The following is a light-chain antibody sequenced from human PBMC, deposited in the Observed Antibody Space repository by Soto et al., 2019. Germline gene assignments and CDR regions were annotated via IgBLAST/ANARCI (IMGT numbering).Light chain of an antibody. CDR2: EVN. J-gene: IGLJ1*01. CDR1: SSNVGSYKL. CDR3: CSSGGSPTYV. V-gene: IGLV2-23*02. Sequence: SVLTQPASVSGSPGQSITISCTGTSSNVGSYKLVSWYQQHPGKAPKLMIFEVNKRPSGVSNRSSGSKSGNTASLTISGLKVEDEADYYCCSSGGSPTYVFGTGTKVTV.